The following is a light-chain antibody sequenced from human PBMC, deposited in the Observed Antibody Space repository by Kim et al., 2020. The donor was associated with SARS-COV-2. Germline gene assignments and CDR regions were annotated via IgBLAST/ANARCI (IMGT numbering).Light chain of an antibody. J-gene: IGLJ3*02. V-gene: IGLV2-11*01. CDR1: SSDVGRYNY. Sequence: QSALTQPRSVSGSPGQSVTISCTGTSSDVGRYNYVSWYQQHPGKAPKLMIYDVSKRPSGVPDRFSGSKSGNTASLTISGLQAEDEADYYCCSYAGSFTWMFGGGTQLTVL. CDR2: DVS. CDR3: CSYAGSFTWM.